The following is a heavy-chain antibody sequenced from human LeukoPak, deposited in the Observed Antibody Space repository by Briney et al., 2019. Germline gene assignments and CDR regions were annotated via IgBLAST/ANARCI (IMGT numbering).Heavy chain of an antibody. CDR1: GGSISSYY. J-gene: IGHJ2*01. Sequence: RTSETLSLTCTVSGGSISSYYWSWIRQPPGKGLEWIGYIYYSGSTNYNPSLKSRVTISVDTSKNQFSLKLSSVTAADTAVYYCARVRAAPPPWYFDLWGRGTLATVSS. CDR3: ARVRAAPPPWYFDL. CDR2: IYYSGST. V-gene: IGHV4-59*01. D-gene: IGHD6-6*01.